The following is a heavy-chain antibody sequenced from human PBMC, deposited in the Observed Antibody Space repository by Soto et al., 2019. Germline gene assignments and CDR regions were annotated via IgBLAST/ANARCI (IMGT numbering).Heavy chain of an antibody. CDR2: INHSGST. Sequence: QVHLQQWGAGLLKSSETLSLTCAVYGGSFRDYYWSWVRQPPGKGLEWIGQINHSGSTNYNPSLKSRVTIAVATSKNQFSLELSSVTAADTAVYYCARTSRFDSWGQGTLVTVSS. D-gene: IGHD6-6*01. V-gene: IGHV4-34*01. CDR1: GGSFRDYY. J-gene: IGHJ4*02. CDR3: ARTSRFDS.